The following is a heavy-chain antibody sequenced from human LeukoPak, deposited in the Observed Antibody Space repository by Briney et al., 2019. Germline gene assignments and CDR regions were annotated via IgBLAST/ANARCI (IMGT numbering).Heavy chain of an antibody. CDR3: ARDPIEMTTIGHFGFDY. J-gene: IGHJ4*02. CDR1: GFTFSSYA. CDR2: ISSSSSFI. D-gene: IGHD5-24*01. Sequence: GGSLRLSCAASGFTFSSYAMHWVRQAPGKGLEWVSSISSSSSFIYYADSVKGRFTISRDNAKNSLYLQMNSLRAEDTAVYYCARDPIEMTTIGHFGFDYWGQGTLVAVSS. V-gene: IGHV3-21*01.